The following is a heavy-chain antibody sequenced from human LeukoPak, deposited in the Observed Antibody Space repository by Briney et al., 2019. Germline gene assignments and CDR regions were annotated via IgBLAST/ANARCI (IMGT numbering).Heavy chain of an antibody. CDR1: GFTFSSYG. CDR2: IWYDGTNK. J-gene: IGHJ6*02. V-gene: IGHV3-33*01. D-gene: IGHD2-15*01. CDR3: ARDPAAASRGFGMDV. Sequence: PGRSLRLSCAASGFTFSSYGMHWVRQAPGKGLEWVAVIWYDGTNKYYGDAVKGRFTMSRDNSKNTLYLQMSGLRAEDTAVYYCARDPAAASRGFGMDVWGQGTTVTVSS.